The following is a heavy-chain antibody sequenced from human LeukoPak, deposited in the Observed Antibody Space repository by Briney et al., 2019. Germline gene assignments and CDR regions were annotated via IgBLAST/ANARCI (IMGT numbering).Heavy chain of an antibody. CDR3: TRGYNYRIDY. CDR1: GFHFCSHW. CDR2: INSDGGNT. V-gene: IGHV3-74*01. D-gene: IGHD5-24*01. J-gene: IGHJ4*02. Sequence: GGSLRHFRSASGFHFCSHWMQWVAQAPGKRPLWVSRINSDGGNTAYADSVKGRFIVSRDNAKNTLYVQMNSLRVEDRAVYYCTRGYNYRIDYWGQGTQVSVSS.